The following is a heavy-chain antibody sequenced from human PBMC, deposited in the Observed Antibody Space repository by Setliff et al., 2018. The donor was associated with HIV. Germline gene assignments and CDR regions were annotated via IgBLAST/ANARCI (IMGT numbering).Heavy chain of an antibody. Sequence: SVKVSCKASGYTFTSYDISWVRQAPGQGLEWMGGIIPIFGTPDYAQKFQGRITITADESTSTAYMELSSLRSEDTAVYYCARGGVYYYDSSGWSMDYWGQGTLVTVSS. CDR3: ARGGVYYYDSSGWSMDY. CDR1: GYTFTSYD. CDR2: IIPIFGTP. D-gene: IGHD3-22*01. J-gene: IGHJ4*02. V-gene: IGHV1-69*13.